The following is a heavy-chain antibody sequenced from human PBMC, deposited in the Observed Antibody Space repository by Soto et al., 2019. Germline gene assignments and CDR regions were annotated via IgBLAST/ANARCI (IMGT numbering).Heavy chain of an antibody. J-gene: IGHJ4*02. D-gene: IGHD3-10*01. CDR3: ARLLMADYYGSGSSYFDY. V-gene: IGHV4-39*01. CDR2: IYYSGST. Sequence: QLQLQESGPGLVKPSETLSLTCTVSGGSISSSSYYWGWIRQPPGKGLEWIGSIYYSGSTYYNPSLMRRVTISVDTSKIQFSLKLSSVTAADTAVYYCARLLMADYYGSGSSYFDYWGQGTLVTVSS. CDR1: GGSISSSSYY.